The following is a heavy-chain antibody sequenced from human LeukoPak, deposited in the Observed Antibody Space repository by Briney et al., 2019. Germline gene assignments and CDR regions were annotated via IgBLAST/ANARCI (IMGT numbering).Heavy chain of an antibody. J-gene: IGHJ3*02. Sequence: ASVKVSCKASGYTFTSYGISWVRQAPGQGLEWMGWISAYNGNTNYAQKLQGRVTVTTDTSTSTAYMELRSLRSDDTAVYYCASERGYCSSTSCYGAFDIWGQGTMVTVSS. CDR3: ASERGYCSSTSCYGAFDI. D-gene: IGHD2-2*01. CDR2: ISAYNGNT. V-gene: IGHV1-18*01. CDR1: GYTFTSYG.